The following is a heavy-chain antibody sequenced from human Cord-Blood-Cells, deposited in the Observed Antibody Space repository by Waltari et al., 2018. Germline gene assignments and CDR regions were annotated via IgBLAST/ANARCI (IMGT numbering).Heavy chain of an antibody. V-gene: IGHV4-39*01. CDR1: GGSISSSSYY. CDR2: IYYSGST. J-gene: IGHJ3*02. Sequence: QLQLQESGPGLVKPSETLSLTCTVSGGSISSSSYYWGWIRQPPGQGLEWIGSIYYSGSTYYNPSLKSRVTISVDTSKNQFSLKLSSVTAADTAVYYCARPPYYDFWSGYYDAFDIWGQGTMVTVSS. D-gene: IGHD3-3*01. CDR3: ARPPYYDFWSGYYDAFDI.